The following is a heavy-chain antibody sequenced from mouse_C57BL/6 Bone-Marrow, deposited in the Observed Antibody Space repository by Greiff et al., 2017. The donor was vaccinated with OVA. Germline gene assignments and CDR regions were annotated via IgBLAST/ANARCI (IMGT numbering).Heavy chain of an antibody. J-gene: IGHJ4*01. D-gene: IGHD1-1*01. V-gene: IGHV14-4*01. CDR3: TEYYGSSPCAMDY. CDR1: GFNIKDDY. CDR2: IDPENGDT. Sequence: VQLQQSGAELVRPGASVKLSCTASGFNIKDDYMHWVKQRPEQGLEWIGWIDPENGDTEYASKFQGKATITADTSSNTAYLQLSSLTSRNTAVYYCTEYYGSSPCAMDYWGQGTSVTVSS.